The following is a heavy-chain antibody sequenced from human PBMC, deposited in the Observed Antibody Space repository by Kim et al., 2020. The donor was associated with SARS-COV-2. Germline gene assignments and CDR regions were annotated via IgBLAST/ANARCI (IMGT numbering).Heavy chain of an antibody. J-gene: IGHJ6*02. D-gene: IGHD6-19*01. CDR3: AREGAGTDYYYGMDV. V-gene: IGHV3-30*07. Sequence: ADTVKGPFTITRDNSKNTLYLQMNSLRAEDTAVYYCAREGAGTDYYYGMDVWGQGTTVTVSS.